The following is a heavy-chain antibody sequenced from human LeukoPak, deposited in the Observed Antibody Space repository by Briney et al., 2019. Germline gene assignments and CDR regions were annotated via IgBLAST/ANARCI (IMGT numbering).Heavy chain of an antibody. D-gene: IGHD4-17*01. Sequence: PSETLSLTCTVSGGSISSGDYYWSSIRQPPGKGLEWIGYIYYSGSTYYNPSLKSRVTISVDTSKNQFSLKLSSVTAADTAVYYCARLNYGDLLGSNFDYWGQGTLVTVSS. V-gene: IGHV4-30-4*01. CDR3: ARLNYGDLLGSNFDY. CDR1: GGSISSGDYY. J-gene: IGHJ4*02. CDR2: IYYSGST.